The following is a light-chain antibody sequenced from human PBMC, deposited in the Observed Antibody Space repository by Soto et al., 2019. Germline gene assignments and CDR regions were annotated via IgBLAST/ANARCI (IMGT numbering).Light chain of an antibody. J-gene: IGKJ4*01. Sequence: EIVLTQSPGTLSLSAGERATLSCRASQSVSSSYLAWYQQKPGQAPRLLIYGASSRAIGIPDRFSGSGSGTDFTLTISRLEPEDFAVYYCQQYGSSPLTLGGGTKVDIK. CDR2: GAS. CDR3: QQYGSSPLT. CDR1: QSVSSSY. V-gene: IGKV3-20*01.